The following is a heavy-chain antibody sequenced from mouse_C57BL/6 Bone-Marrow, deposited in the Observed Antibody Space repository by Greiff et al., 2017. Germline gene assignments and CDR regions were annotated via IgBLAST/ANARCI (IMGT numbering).Heavy chain of an antibody. D-gene: IGHD2-5*01. Sequence: QVQLQQSGAELARPGASVKLSCKASGYTFTSYGISWVKQRTGQGLEWIGEIYPRSGNTDYNEKFKGKATLTADKSSSTAYMELRSLTSEDSAVYFCARSYYSNYILYYAMDYWGQGTSVTVSS. CDR2: IYPRSGNT. CDR1: GYTFTSYG. J-gene: IGHJ4*01. CDR3: ARSYYSNYILYYAMDY. V-gene: IGHV1-81*01.